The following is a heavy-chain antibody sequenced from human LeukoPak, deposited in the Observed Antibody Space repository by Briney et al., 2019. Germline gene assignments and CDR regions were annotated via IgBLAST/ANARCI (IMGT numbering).Heavy chain of an antibody. CDR2: IRSKADGETT. D-gene: IGHD3-3*01. CDR3: MSLLTIFGVHVLDAFDI. V-gene: IGHV3-15*05. CDR1: GFTFSDGW. Sequence: GGSLRLSCVASGFTFSDGWMSWVRQAPGKGLEWVGRIRSKADGETTDYAAPVKGRFSISRDDSKNTLYLQMNSLKTEDTAVYYCMSLLTIFGVHVLDAFDIWGQGTMVTVSS. J-gene: IGHJ3*02.